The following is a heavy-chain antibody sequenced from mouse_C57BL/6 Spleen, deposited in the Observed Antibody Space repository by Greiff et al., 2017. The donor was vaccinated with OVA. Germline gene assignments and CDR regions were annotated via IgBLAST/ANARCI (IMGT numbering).Heavy chain of an antibody. J-gene: IGHJ2*01. CDR2: IRLKSDNYAT. V-gene: IGHV6-3*01. Sequence: EVKLVESGGGLVQPGGSMKLSCVASGFTFSNYWMNWVRQSPEKGLEWVAQIRLKSDNYATHYAESVKGRFTISRDDSKSSVYLQMNNLRAEDTGIYYCRSLLYYDYGRYFDYWGQGTTLTVSS. CDR1: GFTFSNYW. CDR3: RSLLYYDYGRYFDY. D-gene: IGHD2-4*01.